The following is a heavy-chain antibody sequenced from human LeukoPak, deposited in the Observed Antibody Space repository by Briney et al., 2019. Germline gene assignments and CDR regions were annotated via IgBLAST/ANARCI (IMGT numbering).Heavy chain of an antibody. V-gene: IGHV4-39*01. CDR2: IYYSGST. CDR3: ARQLDWFDP. Sequence: SETLSLTCTVSGGSISSSSYYWGWIRQPPGKGLEWIGSIYYSGSTYYNPSLKSRVTISVDTSKNQFSLKLSSVTAADTAVYYCARQLDWFDPWGQGTLVTVSS. CDR1: GGSISSSSYY. J-gene: IGHJ5*02.